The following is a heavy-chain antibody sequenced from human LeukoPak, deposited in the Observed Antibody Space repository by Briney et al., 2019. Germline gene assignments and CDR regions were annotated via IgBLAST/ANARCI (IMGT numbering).Heavy chain of an antibody. V-gene: IGHV4-34*01. D-gene: IGHD4-11*01. Sequence: KASETLSLTCAVYGGSFSGYYWSWIRQPPGKGLEWIGEINHSGSTNYNPSLKSRVTIPVDTSKNQFSLKLSSVTAADTAVYYCARGLRDYSKSSYFDYWGQGTLVTVSS. CDR1: GGSFSGYY. CDR2: INHSGST. J-gene: IGHJ4*02. CDR3: ARGLRDYSKSSYFDY.